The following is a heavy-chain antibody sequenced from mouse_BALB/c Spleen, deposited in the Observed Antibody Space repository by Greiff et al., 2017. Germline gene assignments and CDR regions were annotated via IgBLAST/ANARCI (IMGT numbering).Heavy chain of an antibody. CDR2: ISSGGSYT. Sequence: EVKLVESGGGLVKPGGSLKLSCAASGFTFSSYTMSWVRQTPEKRLEWVATISSGGSYTYYPDSVKGRFTISRDNAKNTLYLQMSSLKSEDTAMYDCTRDKDYGSFDYWGQGTTLTVSS. CDR1: GFTFSSYT. V-gene: IGHV5-6-4*01. CDR3: TRDKDYGSFDY. J-gene: IGHJ2*01. D-gene: IGHD2-1*01.